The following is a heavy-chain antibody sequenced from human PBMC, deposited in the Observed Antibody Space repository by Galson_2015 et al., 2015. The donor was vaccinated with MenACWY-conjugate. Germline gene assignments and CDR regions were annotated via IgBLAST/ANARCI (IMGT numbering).Heavy chain of an antibody. V-gene: IGHV4-61*08. CDR2: IYDSGTT. J-gene: IGHJ3*01. CDR1: GGSASSSGYY. CDR3: ACDL. Sequence: ETLSLTCTVSGGSASSSGYYWTWIRPPPGKGLEWIGLIYDSGTTKYNPSLRGRVTISLDTSKNQVSLKLSSVTATDTAVYYCACDLWGQGTKVTVSS.